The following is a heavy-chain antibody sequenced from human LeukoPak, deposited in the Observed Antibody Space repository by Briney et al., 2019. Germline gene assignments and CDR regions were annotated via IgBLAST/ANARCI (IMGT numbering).Heavy chain of an antibody. V-gene: IGHV1-46*01. CDR2: INPSGGST. CDR3: ARVTLDYLEYWYFDL. J-gene: IGHJ2*01. D-gene: IGHD4-11*01. Sequence: ASVKVSCKASGYTFTSYYMHWVRQAPGQGLEWMGIINPSGGSTSYAQKFQGRVTMTRDTSTSTVYMELSRLRSDDTAVYYCARVTLDYLEYWYFDLWGRGTLVTVSS. CDR1: GYTFTSYY.